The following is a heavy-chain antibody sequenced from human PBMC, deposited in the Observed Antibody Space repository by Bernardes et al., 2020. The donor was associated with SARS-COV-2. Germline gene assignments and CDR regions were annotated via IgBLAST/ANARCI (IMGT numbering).Heavy chain of an antibody. Sequence: SCKASGFTFSYYGMHWVRQAPGKGLEWVAFIRDDGSEKYYADSVKGRFTISRDNSKSTLYLQMNGLRAEDTALYYCAKDRDSSGFYQEYWGQGTLVTVSS. CDR2: IRDDGSEK. CDR1: GFTFSYYG. J-gene: IGHJ4*02. D-gene: IGHD3-22*01. V-gene: IGHV3-30*02. CDR3: AKDRDSSGFYQEY.